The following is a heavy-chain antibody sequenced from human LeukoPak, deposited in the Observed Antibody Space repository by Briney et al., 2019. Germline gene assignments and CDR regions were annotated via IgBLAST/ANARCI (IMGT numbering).Heavy chain of an antibody. CDR3: AKYEGSTSIYYYYYIDV. Sequence: PGGSLRLSCAASGFTFSSYAMSWVRQAPGKGLEWVSAISGSGGSTYYADSVKGRFTISRDNSENTLYLQMNSLRAEDTAVYYCAKYEGSTSIYYYYYIDVWGKGTTVTVSS. V-gene: IGHV3-23*01. J-gene: IGHJ6*03. D-gene: IGHD2-2*01. CDR2: ISGSGGST. CDR1: GFTFSSYA.